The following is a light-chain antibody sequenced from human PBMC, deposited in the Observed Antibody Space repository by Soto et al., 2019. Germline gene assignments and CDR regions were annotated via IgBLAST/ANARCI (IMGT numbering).Light chain of an antibody. Sequence: VMTQSPATLSVSPGERATLSCRASQSVSTNLAWYQQRPGQAPRLLIHDASTRATGIPARFSGSGSGTEFTLTISSLQSEDFAVYYCQQYNNWPPWTFGQGTKVDIK. CDR3: QQYNNWPPWT. CDR1: QSVSTN. J-gene: IGKJ1*01. V-gene: IGKV3-15*01. CDR2: DAS.